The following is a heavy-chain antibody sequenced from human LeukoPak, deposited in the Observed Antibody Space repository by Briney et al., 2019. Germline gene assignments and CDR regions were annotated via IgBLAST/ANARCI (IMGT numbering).Heavy chain of an antibody. CDR2: IKKDGSEK. Sequence: GGSLRLSCAASGFTLSGHWMTWVRQAPGKGLEWVANIKKDGSEKFYVDSVKGRFTISRDNDKNSLNLQMNSLRAEDTAVYYCARQSDWDGGTYYHHFDAWGQGTLVTVSS. J-gene: IGHJ5*02. D-gene: IGHD2-15*01. V-gene: IGHV3-7*01. CDR1: GFTLSGHW. CDR3: ARQSDWDGGTYYHHFDA.